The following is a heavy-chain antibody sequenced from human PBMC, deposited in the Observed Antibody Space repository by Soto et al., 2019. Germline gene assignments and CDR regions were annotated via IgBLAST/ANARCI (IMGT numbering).Heavy chain of an antibody. CDR1: GGTLSRYS. D-gene: IGHD2-15*01. V-gene: IGHV1-69*08. CDR2: IITFVGKA. Sequence: QVQLVQSGPEVKKPGSSVKVSCETSGGTLSRYSISWVRQAPGQGLEWVGRIITFVGKANVAQQFQGRVTITADRSTDTTYTELRRLTSDDTAVYYCARVTSGLDSGGNNMDVWGTGTTVNVSS. J-gene: IGHJ6*03. CDR3: ARVTSGLDSGGNNMDV.